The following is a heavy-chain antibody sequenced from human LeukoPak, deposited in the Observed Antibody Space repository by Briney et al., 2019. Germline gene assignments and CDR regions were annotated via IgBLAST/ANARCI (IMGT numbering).Heavy chain of an antibody. Sequence: GGSLRLSCAASGFTFSSYAMHWVRQAPGKGLEWVAVISYDGSNKYYADSVKGRFTISRDNSKNTLYLQMNSLRAEDTAVYYCAKDRSSSWYEGPFNGMDVWGQGTTVTVS. V-gene: IGHV3-30-3*01. J-gene: IGHJ6*02. D-gene: IGHD6-13*01. CDR2: ISYDGSNK. CDR1: GFTFSSYA. CDR3: AKDRSSSWYEGPFNGMDV.